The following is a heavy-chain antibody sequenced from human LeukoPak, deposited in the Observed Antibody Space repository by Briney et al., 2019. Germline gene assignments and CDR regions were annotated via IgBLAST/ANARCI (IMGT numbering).Heavy chain of an antibody. CDR1: GFTFSSYA. CDR3: AKRSDYYGSGSYYWYFDL. CDR2: ISGSGGNI. Sequence: PGGSLRLSCAVSGFTFSSYAMSWVRPAPGKGLEWVSGISGSGGNIYYADSVKGRFTITRDNSKNMLYLQMNNLRAEDTAVYYCAKRSDYYGSGSYYWYFDLWGRGILVTVSS. J-gene: IGHJ2*01. D-gene: IGHD3-10*01. V-gene: IGHV3-23*01.